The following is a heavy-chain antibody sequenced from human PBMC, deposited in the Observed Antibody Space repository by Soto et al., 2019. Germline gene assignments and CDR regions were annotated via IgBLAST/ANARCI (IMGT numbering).Heavy chain of an antibody. CDR3: PRASSSSSAADY. J-gene: IGHJ4*02. Sequence: QVQLQESGPGLVKPSQTLSLTCNVSGESISSGGYYWSWIRHHPGKGLEWIGYIYDSESAYYNPSPTGRVICSMASSKNHFAMRLSSVTDADTAIYYCPRASSSSSAADYWGQGTLVTVSS. CDR2: IYDSESA. D-gene: IGHD6-6*01. V-gene: IGHV4-31*03. CDR1: GESISSGGYY.